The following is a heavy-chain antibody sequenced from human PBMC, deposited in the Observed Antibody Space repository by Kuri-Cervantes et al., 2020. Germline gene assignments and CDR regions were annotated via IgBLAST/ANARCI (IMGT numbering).Heavy chain of an antibody. Sequence: SQTLSLTCVVSGDSISNNNWWNWVRQPPGKGLEWIGYIYYSGSTYYNPSLKSRVTISVDTSKNQFSLKLSSVTAADTAVYYCARVCTMVRGVIHWGQGTLVTVSS. D-gene: IGHD3-10*01. J-gene: IGHJ4*02. CDR2: IYYSGST. CDR1: GDSISNNNW. CDR3: ARVCTMVRGVIH. V-gene: IGHV4-30-4*01.